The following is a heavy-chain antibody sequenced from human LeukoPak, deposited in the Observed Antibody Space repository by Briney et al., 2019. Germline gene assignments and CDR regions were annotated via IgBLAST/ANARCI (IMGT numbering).Heavy chain of an antibody. J-gene: IGHJ4*02. CDR3: ARGCPGY. Sequence: PSETLSLTCAVSGGSFSDYKWTWVRHTPGKGLEWIGQIDHSGSAKYNPSLKSRVTMSIDPSKRQFSLELTSVRDADTAVYYCARGCPGYWGQGTLVTVSS. CDR1: GGSFSDYK. V-gene: IGHV4-34*01. CDR2: IDHSGSA.